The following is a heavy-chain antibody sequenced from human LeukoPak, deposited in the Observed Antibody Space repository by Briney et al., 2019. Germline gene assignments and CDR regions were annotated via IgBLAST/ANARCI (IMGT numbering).Heavy chain of an antibody. CDR2: LYGSGETT. CDR3: AKMAGMTRQVYYMDV. V-gene: IGHV3-23*01. Sequence: PGGSLRLSCAASGFTFSSYAMSWARQAPGKGLEWVSALYGSGETTYYADSVKGRFTVSRDNSKNTLYPQMDGLRAEDTAVYYCAKMAGMTRQVYYMDVWGKGATVTVSS. D-gene: IGHD1-1*01. CDR1: GFTFSSYA. J-gene: IGHJ6*03.